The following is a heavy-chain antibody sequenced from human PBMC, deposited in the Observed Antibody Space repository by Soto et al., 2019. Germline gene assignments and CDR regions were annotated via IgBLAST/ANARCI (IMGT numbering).Heavy chain of an antibody. D-gene: IGHD3-16*02. J-gene: IGHJ6*02. CDR3: ARDTRNYDYVWGSYRSQDYYYYGMDV. Sequence: SETLSLTCTVSGGSISSYYWSWIRRPPGEGLEWIGYIYYSGSTNYNPSLKSRVTISVDTSKNQFSLKLSSVTAADTAVYYCARDTRNYDYVWGSYRSQDYYYYGMDVWGQGTTVTVSS. CDR2: IYYSGST. CDR1: GGSISSYY. V-gene: IGHV4-59*01.